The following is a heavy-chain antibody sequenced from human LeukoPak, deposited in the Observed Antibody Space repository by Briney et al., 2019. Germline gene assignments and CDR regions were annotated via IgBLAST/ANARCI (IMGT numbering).Heavy chain of an antibody. CDR2: IYYSGST. D-gene: IGHD6-6*01. CDR3: ARHSSETRTFDY. J-gene: IGHJ4*02. Sequence: SETLSLTCTVSGGSISSSSYYWGWIRQPPGKGLERIGSIYYSGSTYYNPSLKSRVTISVDTSKNQFSLKLSSVTAADTAVYYCARHSSETRTFDYWGQGTLVTVSS. V-gene: IGHV4-39*01. CDR1: GGSISSSSYY.